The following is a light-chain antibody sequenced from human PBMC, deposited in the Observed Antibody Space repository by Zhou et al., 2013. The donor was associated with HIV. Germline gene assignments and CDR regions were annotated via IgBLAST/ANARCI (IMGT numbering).Light chain of an antibody. CDR2: DAS. CDR1: QSVSSY. J-gene: IGKJ4*01. Sequence: EIVLTQSPATLSLSPGERATLSCRASQSVSSYLAWYQQKPGQAPRLLIYDASTRATGIPARFSGSGSGAEFTLTISSLQSEDFAVYYCQQYNNWPLTFGGGTKVDLK. V-gene: IGKV3-15*01. CDR3: QQYNNWPLT.